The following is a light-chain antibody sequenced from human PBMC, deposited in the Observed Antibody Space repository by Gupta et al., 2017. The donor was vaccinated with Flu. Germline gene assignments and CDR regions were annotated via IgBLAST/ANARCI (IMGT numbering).Light chain of an antibody. CDR2: EIN. CDR3: QSFDATNQGV. V-gene: IGLV6-57*01. Sequence: GSVAILCVQWYQQRPGKSPTTVIYEINERPSGVPDRFSGSLDISSNTAALSISALKTADEAAYYCQSFDATNQGVFGGGTKLTVL. CDR1: GSVAILC. J-gene: IGLJ3*02.